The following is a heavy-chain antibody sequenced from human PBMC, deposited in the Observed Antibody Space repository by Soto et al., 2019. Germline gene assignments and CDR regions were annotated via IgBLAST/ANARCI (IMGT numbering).Heavy chain of an antibody. CDR2: ISGSGGST. J-gene: IGHJ5*02. CDR3: AKGPWGIVVVPAARFDP. V-gene: IGHV3-23*01. Sequence: GGSLRLSCAASGFTFSSYAMSWVRQAPGKGLEWVSAISGSGGSTYYADSVKGRFTISRDNSKNTLYLQMNSLRAEDTAVYYCAKGPWGIVVVPAARFDPWGQGTLVTVSS. CDR1: GFTFSSYA. D-gene: IGHD2-2*01.